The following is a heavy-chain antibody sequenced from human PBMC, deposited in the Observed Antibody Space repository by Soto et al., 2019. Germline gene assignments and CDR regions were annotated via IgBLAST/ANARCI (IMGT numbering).Heavy chain of an antibody. J-gene: IGHJ6*02. CDR2: ISYDGSNK. Sequence: GGSLRLSCAASGFTFSSYAMHWVRQAPGKGLEWVAVISYDGSNKYYADSVKGRFTISRDNSKNTLYLQMNSLRAEDTAVYYCARGGYSPIRTMDVWGQGTTVTVS. D-gene: IGHD2-15*01. V-gene: IGHV3-30-3*01. CDR1: GFTFSSYA. CDR3: ARGGYSPIRTMDV.